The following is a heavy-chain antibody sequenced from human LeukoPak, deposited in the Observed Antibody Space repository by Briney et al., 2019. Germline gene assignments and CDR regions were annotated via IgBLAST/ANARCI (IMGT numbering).Heavy chain of an antibody. V-gene: IGHV3-23*01. CDR1: GFTFSSYA. CDR2: ISGSGGTT. CDR3: AKDRKGYYDSSGYYGD. J-gene: IGHJ4*02. D-gene: IGHD3-22*01. Sequence: GGSLRLSCAASGFTFSSYAMSWVRQAPGKGLEWVSAISGSGGTTYYADSVKGRFTISRDNSKNTLYLQMNSLRAEDTAVYYCAKDRKGYYDSSGYYGDWGQGTLVTVSS.